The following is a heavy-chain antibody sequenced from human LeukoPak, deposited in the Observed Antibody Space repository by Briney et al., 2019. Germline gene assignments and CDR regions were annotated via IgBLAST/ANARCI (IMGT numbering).Heavy chain of an antibody. Sequence: GGSLRLSCAASGFTFSSYAMHWVRQAPGKGLEWVAVISYDGSNKYYADSVKGRFTISRDNAKNSLYLQMNSLRAEDTAVYYCARDRRTYYDILTGYYPLDIWGQGTMVTVSS. CDR3: ARDRRTYYDILTGYYPLDI. CDR1: GFTFSSYA. J-gene: IGHJ3*02. V-gene: IGHV3-30-3*01. D-gene: IGHD3-9*01. CDR2: ISYDGSNK.